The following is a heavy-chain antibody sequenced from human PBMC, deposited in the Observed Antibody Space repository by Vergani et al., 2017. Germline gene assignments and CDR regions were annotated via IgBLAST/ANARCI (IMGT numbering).Heavy chain of an antibody. CDR3: TTDYCSSTSCFIPGGKTGWFDP. Sequence: EVQLVESGGGLVKPGGSLRLSCAASGFTFSNAWMSWVRQAPGKGLEWVGRIKSKTDGGTTDYAAPVKGRFTISRDDSKNTLYLQMNSLKTEETAVYYWTTDYCSSTSCFIPGGKTGWFDPWGQGTLVTVSS. D-gene: IGHD2-2*01. CDR2: IKSKTDGGTT. J-gene: IGHJ5*02. V-gene: IGHV3-15*01. CDR1: GFTFSNAW.